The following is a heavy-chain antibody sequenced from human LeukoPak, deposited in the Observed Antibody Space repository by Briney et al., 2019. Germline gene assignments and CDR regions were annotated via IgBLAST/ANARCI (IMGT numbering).Heavy chain of an antibody. CDR3: ARVVYDSSGYFDY. V-gene: IGHV4-59*01. D-gene: IGHD3-22*01. J-gene: IGHJ4*02. Sequence: PSETLSLTCTVSGGSFSSYYWSWIRQPPGKGLVWIGYIYYSGSTNYNPSLKSRVTMSIDTSKNQFSLKVTSVTAADTAVYYCARVVYDSSGYFDYWGQGTPVTVSS. CDR1: GGSFSSYY. CDR2: IYYSGST.